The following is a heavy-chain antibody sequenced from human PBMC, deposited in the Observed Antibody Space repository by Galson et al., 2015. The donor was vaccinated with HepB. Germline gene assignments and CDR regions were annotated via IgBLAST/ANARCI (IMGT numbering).Heavy chain of an antibody. D-gene: IGHD2-2*01. V-gene: IGHV3-33*06. CDR2: IWYDGSNK. Sequence: SLRLSCAASGFTFSSDGMHWVRQAPGKGLEWVAVIWYDGSNKYYADSVQVRFTISRDNSKNTLYLQMNSLRAEDTAVYYCAKGVGCSSTGCYFSYDFWSCSMDDAFDIWGQGTMVTVSS. CDR3: AKGVGCSSTGCYFSYDFWSCSMDDAFDI. CDR1: GFTFSSDG. J-gene: IGHJ3*02.